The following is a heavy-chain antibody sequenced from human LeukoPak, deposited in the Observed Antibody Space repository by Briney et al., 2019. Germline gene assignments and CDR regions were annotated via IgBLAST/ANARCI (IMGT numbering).Heavy chain of an antibody. CDR1: GFTFNVYA. CDR2: MSWSSGSI. Sequence: SLRLSCAASGFTFNVYAMHWVRQAPGKGLEWVSGMSWSSGSIVYADSVKGRFTISRDNAKSSLYLQMNSLRAEDMALYYCAKDTVGATFAGAFDIWGRGTMVTVSS. V-gene: IGHV3-9*03. D-gene: IGHD1-26*01. CDR3: AKDTVGATFAGAFDI. J-gene: IGHJ3*02.